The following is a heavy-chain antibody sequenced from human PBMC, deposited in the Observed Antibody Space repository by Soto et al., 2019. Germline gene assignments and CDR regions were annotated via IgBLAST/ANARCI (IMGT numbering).Heavy chain of an antibody. V-gene: IGHV3-23*01. CDR1: GFTFSRYA. J-gene: IGHJ6*02. D-gene: IGHD3-16*02. Sequence: GGSLRLSCAASGFTFSRYAMNWVRQAPGKGLEWVSVISGSEGSTYYADAVKGRFIISRDNSKNTLYLQMKSLRAEDTAVYYCAKDLPYDYVWGSYRPIFYYYGMDVWGQGTTVTVSS. CDR3: AKDLPYDYVWGSYRPIFYYYGMDV. CDR2: ISGSEGST.